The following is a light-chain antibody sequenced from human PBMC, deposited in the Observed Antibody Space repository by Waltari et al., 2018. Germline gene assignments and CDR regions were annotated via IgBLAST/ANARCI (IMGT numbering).Light chain of an antibody. CDR1: SSDVGTYDF. CDR2: GVS. Sequence: QSALTQPASVSGSPGQSITISCTGSSSDVGTYDFVPWYQHHPGKAPKLIIYGVSNRPSGASKRFPGSKSGNTASLTISGVQAEDEADYYCSSYTGSSTLVIFGGGTKLTVL. V-gene: IGLV2-14*01. J-gene: IGLJ2*01. CDR3: SSYTGSSTLVI.